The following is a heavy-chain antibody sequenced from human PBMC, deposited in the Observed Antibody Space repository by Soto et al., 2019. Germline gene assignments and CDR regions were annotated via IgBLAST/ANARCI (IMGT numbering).Heavy chain of an antibody. Sequence: QVQLVQSGAEVKKPGASVKVSCKGSGYTFTANYIQWVRQAPGQGLEWMGWINPNSGGTTYAQKFQGRVTLTRDTSIPTAYMELRRLTSDDTAVYLCAREGSGWKYFDYWGQGSLVTVPS. CDR3: AREGSGWKYFDY. CDR1: GYTFTANY. V-gene: IGHV1-2*02. CDR2: INPNSGGT. D-gene: IGHD6-19*01. J-gene: IGHJ4*02.